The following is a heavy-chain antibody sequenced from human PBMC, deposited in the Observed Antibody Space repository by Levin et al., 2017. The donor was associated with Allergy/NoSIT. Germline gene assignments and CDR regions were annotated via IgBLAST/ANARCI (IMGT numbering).Heavy chain of an antibody. CDR3: ASIAVAGTSPSDAFDI. CDR1: GFTFSSYA. D-gene: IGHD6-19*01. V-gene: IGHV3-30-3*01. CDR2: ISYDGSNK. J-gene: IGHJ3*02. Sequence: GGSLRLSCAASGFTFSSYAMHWVRQAPGKGLEWVAVISYDGSNKYYADSVKGRFTISRDNSKNTLYLQMNSLRAEDTAVYYCASIAVAGTSPSDAFDIWGQGTMVTVSS.